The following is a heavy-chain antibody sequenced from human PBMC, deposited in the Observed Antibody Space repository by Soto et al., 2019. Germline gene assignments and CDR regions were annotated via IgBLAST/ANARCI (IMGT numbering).Heavy chain of an antibody. CDR3: AKGVWDCSGGNCEIVYCGMDA. CDR1: GFTFSNYA. D-gene: IGHD2-15*01. J-gene: IGHJ6*02. CDR2: ISGSGGRT. V-gene: IGHV3-23*01. Sequence: QPGGSLRLSCAASGFTFSNYAMSWVRQAPGKGLEWVSSISGSGGRTDHADSVKGRFSISRDNSKNTLYLQMNSLRVEDTAVYYCAKGVWDCSGGNCEIVYCGMDAWGQGTTVTVSS.